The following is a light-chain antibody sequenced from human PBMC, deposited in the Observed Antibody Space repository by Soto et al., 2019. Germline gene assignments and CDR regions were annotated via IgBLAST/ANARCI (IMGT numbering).Light chain of an antibody. V-gene: IGKV1-39*01. CDR3: QQSYSTPAT. J-gene: IGKJ2*01. CDR1: QSIRSY. Sequence: DIQMTQSPSSLSASVGDRVTITCRASQSIRSYLNWYQQKPRKAPKLLIYAASSLQSGVPSRFSGSGSGTDFTLTISSLQPEDFATYYCQQSYSTPATFGQGTKLEIK. CDR2: AAS.